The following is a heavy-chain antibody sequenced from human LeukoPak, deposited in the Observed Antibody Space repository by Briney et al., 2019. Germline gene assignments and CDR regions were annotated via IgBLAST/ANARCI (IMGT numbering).Heavy chain of an antibody. V-gene: IGHV3-53*01. CDR2: IHSNDDT. J-gene: IGHJ4*02. CDR1: DFNVIPNY. CDR3: TRGHAAMGEH. Sequence: PGGSLRLSCAVSDFNVIPNYMTWVRQAPGKGLECISVIHSNDDTYYAASVRGRFTISRDTSNYMLYLQMNSLRAEDTAIYFCTRGHAAMGEHWGQRILVTVSS. D-gene: IGHD5-18*01.